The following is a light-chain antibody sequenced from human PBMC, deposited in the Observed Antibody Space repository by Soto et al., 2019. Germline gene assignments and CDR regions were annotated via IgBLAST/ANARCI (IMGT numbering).Light chain of an antibody. Sequence: EIVMTQSPTILSVSPGERATLSCGASQSVSSNLAWYQQKPGQPPRLLMYGVYTRAPGTPARFSGSGSGTDFTLTISSLEPEDFAVYYCQQRSNWPITFGQGTRLEIK. CDR1: QSVSSN. CDR3: QQRSNWPIT. V-gene: IGKV3-11*01. J-gene: IGKJ5*01. CDR2: GVY.